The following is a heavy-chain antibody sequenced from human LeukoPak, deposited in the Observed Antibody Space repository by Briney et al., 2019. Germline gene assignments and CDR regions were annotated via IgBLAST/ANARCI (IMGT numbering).Heavy chain of an antibody. J-gene: IGHJ4*02. D-gene: IGHD5-18*01. CDR2: INHRGST. Sequence: SETLSLTCAVYGGSFSGYHWSWIRQPPGKGLEWIGEINHRGSTNYNPSLKSRVTISVDTSKNQFSLKLSSVTAADTAVYYCTSTSAMVYFDYWGQGTLVTVSS. V-gene: IGHV4-34*01. CDR3: TSTSAMVYFDY. CDR1: GGSFSGYH.